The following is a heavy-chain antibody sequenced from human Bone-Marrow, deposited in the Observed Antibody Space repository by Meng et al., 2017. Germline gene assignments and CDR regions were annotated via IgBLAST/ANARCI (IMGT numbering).Heavy chain of an antibody. J-gene: IGHJ4*02. V-gene: IGHV3-11*01. D-gene: IGHD5-12*01. CDR1: GFTFSDYY. Sequence: QVRLVEAGGGLVKPGGSLRLSCAASGFTFSDYYMSWFRQAPGRGLEWVSYISSSGSSIYYADSVKGRFTISRDNAKNSLYLQMNSLRAEDTAVYYCARELVATFSDYWGQGTLVTVSS. CDR2: ISSSGSSI. CDR3: ARELVATFSDY.